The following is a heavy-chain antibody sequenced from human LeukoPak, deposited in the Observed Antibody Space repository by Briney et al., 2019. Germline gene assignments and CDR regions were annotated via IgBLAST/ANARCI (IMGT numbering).Heavy chain of an antibody. CDR1: GYTFTGYY. D-gene: IGHD2-15*01. CDR2: INPNSGGT. V-gene: IGHV1-2*02. CDR3: ARAFLGYCSGGSCYLGVPFDP. J-gene: IGHJ5*02. Sequence: ASVKVSCKASGYTFTGYYMHWVRQAPGQGLEWMGWINPNSGGTNYAQKFQGRVTMTRDTSISTAYMELSRLRSDDTAVYYCARAFLGYCSGGSCYLGVPFDPWGQGTLVTVSS.